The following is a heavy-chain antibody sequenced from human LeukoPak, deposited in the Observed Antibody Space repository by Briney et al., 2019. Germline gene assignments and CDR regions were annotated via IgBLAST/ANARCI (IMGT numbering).Heavy chain of an antibody. D-gene: IGHD6-13*01. CDR1: GFTFSDYG. CDR3: ARERGAGLSSSWVDY. Sequence: GGSLRLSCAASGFTFSDYGMHWVRQAPGKGLDWVTFIRFDGTNKFDADSVKGRFTVSRDNAKNSLYLQMDSLRAEDTAVYYCARERGAGLSSSWVDYWGQGTLVTVSS. V-gene: IGHV3-30*12. CDR2: IRFDGTNK. J-gene: IGHJ4*02.